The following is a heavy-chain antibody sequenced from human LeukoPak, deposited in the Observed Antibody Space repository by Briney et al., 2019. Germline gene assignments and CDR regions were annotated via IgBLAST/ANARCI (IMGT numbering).Heavy chain of an antibody. CDR2: SNSDGSIT. Sequence: GGSLRLSCAASGFSFKNFWMHWVRQAPGKGLVWVSRSNSDGSITTYADSVKGRFTISRDNAKNTLYLQMNSPRVEDTALYYCARHFSVAATSPLQHWGQGTLVTVSS. D-gene: IGHD6-19*01. J-gene: IGHJ1*01. V-gene: IGHV3-74*01. CDR3: ARHFSVAATSPLQH. CDR1: GFSFKNFW.